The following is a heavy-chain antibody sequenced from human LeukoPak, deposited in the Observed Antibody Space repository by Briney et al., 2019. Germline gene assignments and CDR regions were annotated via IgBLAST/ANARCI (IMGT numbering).Heavy chain of an antibody. Sequence: GGSLRLSCAASGFTVSSNYMSWVRRAPGKGLEWVSAISGSGGSTYYADSVKGRFTISRDNSKNTLYLQMNSLRAEDTAVYYCAKDWDDYEAFDIWGQGTMVTVSS. D-gene: IGHD4-17*01. J-gene: IGHJ3*02. CDR3: AKDWDDYEAFDI. V-gene: IGHV3-23*01. CDR2: ISGSGGST. CDR1: GFTVSSNY.